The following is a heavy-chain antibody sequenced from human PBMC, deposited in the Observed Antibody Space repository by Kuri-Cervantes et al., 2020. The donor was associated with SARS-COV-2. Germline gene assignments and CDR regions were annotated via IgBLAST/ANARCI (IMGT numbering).Heavy chain of an antibody. Sequence: GESLKISCAASGFTFSSYEMNWVRQAPGKGLEWVSYISSSGSTIYYADSVKGRFTISRDNAKNSLYLQMNSLRAEDMAVYYCARGEAYYYDSSGPYWGQGTLVTVSS. V-gene: IGHV3-48*03. J-gene: IGHJ4*02. D-gene: IGHD3-22*01. CDR3: ARGEAYYYDSSGPY. CDR2: ISSSGSTI. CDR1: GFTFSSYE.